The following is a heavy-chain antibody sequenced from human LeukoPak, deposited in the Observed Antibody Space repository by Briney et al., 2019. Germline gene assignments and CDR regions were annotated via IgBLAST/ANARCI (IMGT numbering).Heavy chain of an antibody. Sequence: GGSLRLSCAASEFTFSSYSMNWVRQAPGKGLEWVSSISSSSSYIYYADSVKGRFTISRDNAKNTVYLQMNSLRAEDTAVYYCAKDLYSYGYNAVLDYWGQGTLVTVSS. J-gene: IGHJ4*02. CDR3: AKDLYSYGYNAVLDY. CDR2: ISSSSSYI. CDR1: EFTFSSYS. D-gene: IGHD5-24*01. V-gene: IGHV3-21*01.